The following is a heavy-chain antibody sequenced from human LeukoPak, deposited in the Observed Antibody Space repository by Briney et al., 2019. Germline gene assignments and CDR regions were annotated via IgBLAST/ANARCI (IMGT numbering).Heavy chain of an antibody. V-gene: IGHV4-34*01. CDR3: ARVRCSGGGCFYNFDY. Sequence: SETLSLTCAVYGGSFSGYYWSWIRQPPGKGLEWIGEINHSGSTNYNPSLKSRVTISVDTSKNQFSLKLNSVTAADTAVYYCARVRCSGGGCFYNFDYWGQGSLVTVSS. CDR1: GGSFSGYY. D-gene: IGHD2-15*01. J-gene: IGHJ4*02. CDR2: INHSGST.